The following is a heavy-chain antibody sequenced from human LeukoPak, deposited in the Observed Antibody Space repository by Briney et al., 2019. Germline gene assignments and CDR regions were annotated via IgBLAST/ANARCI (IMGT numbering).Heavy chain of an antibody. V-gene: IGHV4-34*01. J-gene: IGHJ3*02. Sequence: PSETLSLTCAVYGGSFSGYYWSWIRQPPGKGLEWIGEINHSGSTNYNPSLKSRVTISVDTSKNQFSLKLSSVTAADTAVYYCASALPTIAALDAFDIWGQGTMVTVSS. CDR2: INHSGST. CDR1: GGSFSGYY. D-gene: IGHD6-13*01. CDR3: ASALPTIAALDAFDI.